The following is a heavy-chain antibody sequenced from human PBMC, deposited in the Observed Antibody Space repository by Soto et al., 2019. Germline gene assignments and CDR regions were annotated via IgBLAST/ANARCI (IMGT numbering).Heavy chain of an antibody. V-gene: IGHV1-8*01. J-gene: IGHJ4*02. Sequence: QVQLVQSGAEVKKPGASVKVSCKASGYTFTSYDINWVRQATGQRLAWMGWMNSNSGNTGYSQKFQGRVTMSRNNSIRTAYMELSSLRSEDTAVYYCASATNDSGDRHWGQGTLVTVSS. CDR3: ASATNDSGDRH. D-gene: IGHD4-17*01. CDR1: GYTFTSYD. CDR2: MNSNSGNT.